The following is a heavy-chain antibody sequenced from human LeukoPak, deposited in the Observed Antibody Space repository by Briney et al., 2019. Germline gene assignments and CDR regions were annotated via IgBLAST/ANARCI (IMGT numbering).Heavy chain of an antibody. CDR3: ARDDGFYSDSSFQDY. J-gene: IGHJ4*02. Sequence: GGSLRLSCAASGFTFSYCWMHWVRQAPGKGLVWVSRISDDGSRTTYADSVKGRLAISRDNAKNTLYLQMNSLRAEGTAVYYCARDDGFYSDSSFQDYWGQGTLVTVSS. CDR2: ISDDGSRT. D-gene: IGHD2/OR15-2a*01. V-gene: IGHV3-74*01. CDR1: GFTFSYCW.